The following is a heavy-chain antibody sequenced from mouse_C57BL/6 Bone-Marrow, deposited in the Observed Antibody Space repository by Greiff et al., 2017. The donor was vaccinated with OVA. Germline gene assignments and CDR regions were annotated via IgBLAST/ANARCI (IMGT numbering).Heavy chain of an antibody. CDR3: ARGDYDVN. V-gene: IGHV1-81*01. CDR2: IYPRSGNT. J-gene: IGHJ3*01. CDR1: GYTFTSYG. D-gene: IGHD2-4*01. Sequence: QVQLKESGAELARPGASVKLSCKASGYTFTSYGISWVKQRTGQGLEWIGEIYPRSGNTYYNEKFKGKATLTADKSSSTAYMELRSLTSEDSAVYFCARGDYDVNWGQESLVTVSA.